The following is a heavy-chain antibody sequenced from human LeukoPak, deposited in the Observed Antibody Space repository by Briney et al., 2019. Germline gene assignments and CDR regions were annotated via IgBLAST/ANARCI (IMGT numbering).Heavy chain of an antibody. CDR2: IYYSGST. CDR3: ARVTRWAGLDF. V-gene: IGHV4-30-4*08. Sequence: LRLSCAASGLTASHNVNNAMSWVRHAPGKGLEWIGYIYYSGSTYYNPSLKSRLTISVDTSENQFSLHLTSVTAADTAVYFCARVTRWAGLDFWGQGTLVTVSS. J-gene: IGHJ4*02. D-gene: IGHD2-21*02. CDR1: GLTASHNVNNA.